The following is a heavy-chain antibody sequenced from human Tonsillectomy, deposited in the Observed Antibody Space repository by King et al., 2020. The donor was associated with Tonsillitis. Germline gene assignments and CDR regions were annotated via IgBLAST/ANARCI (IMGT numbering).Heavy chain of an antibody. CDR2: ISYDGSNK. CDR1: GFTFSSYG. Sequence: VQLVESGGGVVQPGRSLRLSCAASGFTFSSYGMHWVRQAPSQGLEWVAVISYDGSNKYYADSVKGRFTISRDNSKNTLYLQMNNLRAEDTAVYYCASPWGDITTHRPSDNYYYYMDVWGKGTTVTVSS. D-gene: IGHD3-3*01. CDR3: ASPWGDITTHRPSDNYYYYMDV. J-gene: IGHJ6*03. V-gene: IGHV3-30*01.